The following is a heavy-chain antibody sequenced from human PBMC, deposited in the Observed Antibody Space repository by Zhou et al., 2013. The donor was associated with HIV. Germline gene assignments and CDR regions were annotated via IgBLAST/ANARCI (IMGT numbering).Heavy chain of an antibody. Sequence: QVQLVQSGAEVKKPGASVKVSCKASGYTFTSYGISWVRQAPGQGLEWMGWISAYNGNTNYAQKLQGRVTMTTDTSTSTAYMELRSLRSDDTAVYYCARGIAAAGPAPQASWFDPWGQGTLVTVSS. J-gene: IGHJ5*02. V-gene: IGHV1-18*01. CDR3: ARGIAAAGPAPQASWFDP. CDR2: ISAYNGNT. CDR1: GYTFTSYG. D-gene: IGHD6-13*01.